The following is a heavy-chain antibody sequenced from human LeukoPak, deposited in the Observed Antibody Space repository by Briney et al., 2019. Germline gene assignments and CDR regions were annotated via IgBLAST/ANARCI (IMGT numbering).Heavy chain of an antibody. Sequence: GGSLRLSCAASGFTFSSYGMHWVRQAPGKGLEWVAFIRYDGSNKYYADSVKGRFTISRDNSKNTLYLQMNSLRAEDTAVYYCANTVDCGGDCYYYYMDVWGKGTTVTISS. CDR2: IRYDGSNK. CDR3: ANTVDCGGDCYYYYMDV. V-gene: IGHV3-30*02. CDR1: GFTFSSYG. J-gene: IGHJ6*03. D-gene: IGHD2-21*01.